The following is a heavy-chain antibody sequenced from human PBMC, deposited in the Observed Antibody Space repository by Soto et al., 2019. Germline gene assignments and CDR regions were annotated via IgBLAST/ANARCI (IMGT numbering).Heavy chain of an antibody. CDR3: AKTITTYSGDSRGRGALVDY. D-gene: IGHD3-22*01. CDR2: ISSDGKSE. J-gene: IGHJ4*02. CDR1: GFTFSTYG. Sequence: QVQLVESGGGVVQPGRSLRLSCAASGFTFSTYGMHWVRQPPGKGLEWVAVISSDGKSEHYADPVKGRFSISRDNSKNTLSLQMNSLRVEATAVYYCAKTITTYSGDSRGRGALVDYWGQGTLVTVSS. V-gene: IGHV3-30*18.